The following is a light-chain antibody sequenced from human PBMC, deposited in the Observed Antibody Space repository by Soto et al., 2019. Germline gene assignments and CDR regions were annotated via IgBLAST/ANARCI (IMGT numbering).Light chain of an antibody. CDR2: GAS. CDR1: QNIIKY. CDR3: QQTYTTPYT. J-gene: IGKJ2*01. Sequence: DIQMTQSPSSLSASVGDRVTITCRTSQNIIKYLNWYQQKPGKAPKFLIYGASTLQTGVPSRFSGGGSGTDFTLTISSLQPEEFATYYWQQTYTTPYTFGRGTKLDIK. V-gene: IGKV1-39*01.